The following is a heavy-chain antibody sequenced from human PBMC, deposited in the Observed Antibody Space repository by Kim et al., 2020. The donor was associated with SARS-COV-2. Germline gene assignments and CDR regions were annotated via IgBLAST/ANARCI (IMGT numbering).Heavy chain of an antibody. J-gene: IGHJ6*03. V-gene: IGHV4-34*01. Sequence: SETLSLTCAVYGGSFSGYYWSWIRQPPGKGLEWIGEINHSGSTNYNPSLKSRVTISVDTSKNQFSLKLSSVTAADTAVYYCARVPGGDIYYDYMVVWGKGTTVTVSS. CDR1: GGSFSGYY. CDR2: INHSGST. CDR3: ARVPGGDIYYDYMVV.